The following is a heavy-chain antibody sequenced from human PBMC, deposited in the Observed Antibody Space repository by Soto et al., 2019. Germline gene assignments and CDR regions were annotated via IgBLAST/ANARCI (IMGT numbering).Heavy chain of an antibody. CDR1: GYTFTGYY. D-gene: IGHD3-22*01. CDR3: AREKVDYYDSSGYYYVSRPADAFDI. V-gene: IGHV1-2*04. Sequence: ASVKVSCKASGYTFTGYYMHWLRQSPGQGLEWMGWINPNSGGTNYAQKFQGWVTMTRDTSISTAYMELSRLRSDDTAVYYCAREKVDYYDSSGYYYVSRPADAFDIWGQGTMVTVSS. J-gene: IGHJ3*02. CDR2: INPNSGGT.